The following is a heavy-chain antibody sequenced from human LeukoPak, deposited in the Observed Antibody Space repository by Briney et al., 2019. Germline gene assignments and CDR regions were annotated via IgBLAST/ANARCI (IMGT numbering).Heavy chain of an antibody. Sequence: PGGSLRLSCAASGFTFSGYSMNWVRQAPGKGLEWVSPISSSSSYIYYADSVKGRFTISRDNAKNTLYLQMNSLRAEDTAVYYCAKDPPVYGSGSSRKDPREKFDYWGQGTLVTVSS. D-gene: IGHD3-10*01. CDR3: AKDPPVYGSGSSRKDPREKFDY. CDR1: GFTFSGYS. V-gene: IGHV3-21*04. CDR2: ISSSSSYI. J-gene: IGHJ4*02.